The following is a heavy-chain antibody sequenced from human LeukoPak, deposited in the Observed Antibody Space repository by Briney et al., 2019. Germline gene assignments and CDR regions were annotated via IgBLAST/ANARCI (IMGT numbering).Heavy chain of an antibody. D-gene: IGHD5-24*01. CDR2: ISPSGGST. V-gene: IGHV1-46*01. Sequence: GASVKVSCKAFGYTFTSNYMHWVRQAPGQGPEWMGVISPSGGSTTYAQKFRSRVTLTRDMSTSTDYLELSSLRSEDTAVYYCARDNSVRDEAWWFNPWGQGTLVTVSS. CDR3: ARDNSVRDEAWWFNP. J-gene: IGHJ5*02. CDR1: GYTFTSNY.